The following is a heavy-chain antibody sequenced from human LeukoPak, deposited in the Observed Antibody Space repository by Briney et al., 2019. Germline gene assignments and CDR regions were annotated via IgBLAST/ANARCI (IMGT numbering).Heavy chain of an antibody. Sequence: GGSLRLSCAASGFTFSSYGMHWVRQAPGKGLEWVAFIRYDGSNKYYADSVKGRFTISRDNSKNTLYLQMNSLRAEDTAVYYCAKDRLAVGGPNWFDPWGQGTLVTVSS. J-gene: IGHJ5*02. CDR3: AKDRLAVGGPNWFDP. CDR2: IRYDGSNK. V-gene: IGHV3-30*02. CDR1: GFTFSSYG. D-gene: IGHD1-26*01.